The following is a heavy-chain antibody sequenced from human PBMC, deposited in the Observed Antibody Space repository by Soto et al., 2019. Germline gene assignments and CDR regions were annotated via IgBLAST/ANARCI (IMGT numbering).Heavy chain of an antibody. Sequence: VQLVESGGGVVQPGRSLRLSCAASGFTFSSYGMHWVRQAPGKGLEWVAVISYDGSNKYYADSVKGRFTISRDNSKNTLYLQMNSLRAEDTAVYYCAKDRIIFGVVYAFDIWGQGTMVTVSS. CDR3: AKDRIIFGVVYAFDI. D-gene: IGHD3-3*02. CDR1: GFTFSSYG. CDR2: ISYDGSNK. V-gene: IGHV3-30*18. J-gene: IGHJ3*02.